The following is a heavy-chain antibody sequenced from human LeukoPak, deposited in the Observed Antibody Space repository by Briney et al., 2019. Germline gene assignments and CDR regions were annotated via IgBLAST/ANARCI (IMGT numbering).Heavy chain of an antibody. V-gene: IGHV3-7*01. CDR1: XTFXXXW. CDR2: INQDGSEK. D-gene: IGHD3-10*01. CDR3: ARVAKYYYGSETYYFFEH. J-gene: IGHJ4*02. Sequence: XTFXXXWMTWVRQAPGKGLEWVANINQDGSEKYFVDSVKGRFTISRDNAKNSLYLQMNSLRVEDTAVYYCARVAKYYYGSETYYFFEHWGQGTPVTASS.